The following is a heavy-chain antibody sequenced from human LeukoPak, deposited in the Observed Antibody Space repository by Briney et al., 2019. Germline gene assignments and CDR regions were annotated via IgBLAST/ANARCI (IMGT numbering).Heavy chain of an antibody. V-gene: IGHV3-11*01. J-gene: IGHJ4*02. Sequence: GGSLRLSCAASGFTFTDYFMSWVRQPPGKWLEWLSYMSSSGSTIHYADSVKGRFTISRDNAKNLLYLRMNSLRAEDTAVYYCARDRTLSGGQYYFDYWGQGILVTVSS. D-gene: IGHD2-15*01. CDR2: MSSSGSTI. CDR3: ARDRTLSGGQYYFDY. CDR1: GFTFTDYF.